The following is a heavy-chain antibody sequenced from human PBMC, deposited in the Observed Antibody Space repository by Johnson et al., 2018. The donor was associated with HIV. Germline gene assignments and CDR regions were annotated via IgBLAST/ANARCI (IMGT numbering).Heavy chain of an antibody. V-gene: IGHV3-66*01. D-gene: IGHD3-9*01. CDR2: IYSGGST. J-gene: IGHJ3*02. Sequence: VQLVESGGGVVQPGRSLRLSCAASGFTVSSNYMSWVRQAPGKGLEWVSVIYSGGSTYYADSVQGRFTISRDNSKNTLYLQMNSLRAEDTAVYYCASYDILTGYYAFDIWGQGTMVTVSS. CDR1: GFTVSSNY. CDR3: ASYDILTGYYAFDI.